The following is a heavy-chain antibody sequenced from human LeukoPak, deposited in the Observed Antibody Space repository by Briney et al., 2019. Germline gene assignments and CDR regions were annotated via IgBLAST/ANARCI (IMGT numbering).Heavy chain of an antibody. D-gene: IGHD5-18*01. CDR3: ARRGYTYGYDY. J-gene: IGHJ4*02. V-gene: IGHV3-21*01. CDR2: ITRRSGNM. Sequence: GGSLRLSCAASGFTFSTYNMNWVRQAPGKGLEGVSSITRRSGNMYYADSVKGRFTISRDNAKNSLYLQMNSLRAEDTAVYYCARRGYTYGYDYWGQGTLVTVSS. CDR1: GFTFSTYN.